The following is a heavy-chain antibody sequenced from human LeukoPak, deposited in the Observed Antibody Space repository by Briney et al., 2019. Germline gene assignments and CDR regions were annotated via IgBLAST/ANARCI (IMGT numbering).Heavy chain of an antibody. CDR2: INHSGST. CDR3: ARYDY. Sequence: SETLSLTCAVYGGSFSGYYWTWIRQPPGKGLEWIGEINHSGSTNYNPSLKSRVIISVDTSKNQFSLKLSSVTAADTAVYYCARYDYWGQGTQVTVSS. CDR1: GGSFSGYY. V-gene: IGHV4-34*01. J-gene: IGHJ4*02.